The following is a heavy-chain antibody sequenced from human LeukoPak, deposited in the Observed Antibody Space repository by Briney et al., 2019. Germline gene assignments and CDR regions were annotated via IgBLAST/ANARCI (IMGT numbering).Heavy chain of an antibody. CDR2: IRSKVYGGTP. V-gene: IGHV3-49*04. J-gene: IGHJ4*02. Sequence: GGSLRLSSTASGFTFGDYATTWVRQAPGKGLEWVGFIRSKVYGGTPEYAASVKGRFTISRDDSQGIAYLQMNSLKTEDTAVYYCTRDQTPYYWGQGTLVTVSS. CDR1: GFTFGDYA. CDR3: TRDQTPYY.